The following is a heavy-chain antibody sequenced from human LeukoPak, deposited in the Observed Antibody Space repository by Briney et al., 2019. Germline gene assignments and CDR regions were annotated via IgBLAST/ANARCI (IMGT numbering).Heavy chain of an antibody. CDR1: GGSISSGDYY. CDR3: ARNYYGSGSYYPPTPYYFDY. D-gene: IGHD3-10*01. V-gene: IGHV4-30-4*01. J-gene: IGHJ4*02. CDR2: IYYSGST. Sequence: SETLSLTCTVSGGSISSGDYYWSWIRQPPGKGLEWIGYIYYSGSTYYNPSLKSRVTISVDTSKNQFSLKLSSVTAADTAVYYCARNYYGSGSYYPPTPYYFDYWGQGTLVTVSS.